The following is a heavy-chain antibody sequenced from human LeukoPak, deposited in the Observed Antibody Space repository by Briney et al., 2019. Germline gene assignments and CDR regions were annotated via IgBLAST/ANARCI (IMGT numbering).Heavy chain of an antibody. CDR3: ARVYREAVAGTVSNPADY. CDR1: GGSISNFY. CDR2: IYYNGNT. D-gene: IGHD6-19*01. V-gene: IGHV4-59*01. Sequence: SETLSLTCTVSGGSISNFYWSWIRQPPGKALEWIGYIYYNGNTNNNPSLKSRVTISVDTSKNQFSLKLSSVTAADTAVYYCARVYREAVAGTVSNPADYWGQGTLVTVSS. J-gene: IGHJ4*02.